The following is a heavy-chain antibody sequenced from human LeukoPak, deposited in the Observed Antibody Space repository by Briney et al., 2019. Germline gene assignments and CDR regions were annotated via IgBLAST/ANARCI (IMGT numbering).Heavy chain of an antibody. J-gene: IGHJ4*02. Sequence: KPSETLSLTYTVSGGSISSYYWSWIRQPPGKGLEWIGYIYYSGGTNYNPSLKSRVTISVDTSKNQFSLKLSSVTAADTAVYYCARLGFSNSGSYLAPSDYWGQGTLVTVSS. CDR1: GGSISSYY. CDR2: IYYSGGT. V-gene: IGHV4-59*08. D-gene: IGHD1-26*01. CDR3: ARLGFSNSGSYLAPSDY.